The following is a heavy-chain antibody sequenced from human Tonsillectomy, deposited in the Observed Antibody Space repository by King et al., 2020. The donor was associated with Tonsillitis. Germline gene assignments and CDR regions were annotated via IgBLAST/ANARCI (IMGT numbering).Heavy chain of an antibody. Sequence: QLKESGPGLVKPSQTLSLTCTVSGGSISSGGYYWNWIRQHPGKGLEWIGYIYYSGSTYYNPSLKSRVTISVDTSKNQFSLKLSSVTAADTAVYYCARVIGYSSNPFDPWGQGTLVTVSS. CDR3: ARVIGYSSNPFDP. D-gene: IGHD6-13*01. CDR2: IYYSGST. CDR1: GGSISSGGYY. V-gene: IGHV4-31*03. J-gene: IGHJ5*02.